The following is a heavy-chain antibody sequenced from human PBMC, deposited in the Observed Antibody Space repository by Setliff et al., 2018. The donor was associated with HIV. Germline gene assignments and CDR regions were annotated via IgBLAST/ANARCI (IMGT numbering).Heavy chain of an antibody. J-gene: IGHJ4*02. V-gene: IGHV1-2*06. CDR2: INPNSGGA. CDR3: ARDGPAPLTTVVTPGDY. CDR1: GYTFTGYY. D-gene: IGHD4-17*01. Sequence: ASVKVSCKASGYTFTGYYMHWVRQAPGQGLEWMGRINPNSGGANYAQKFQGRVTMTRDTSISTAYMELSRLRSDDTAVYYCARDGPAPLTTVVTPGDYWGQGTLVTVSS.